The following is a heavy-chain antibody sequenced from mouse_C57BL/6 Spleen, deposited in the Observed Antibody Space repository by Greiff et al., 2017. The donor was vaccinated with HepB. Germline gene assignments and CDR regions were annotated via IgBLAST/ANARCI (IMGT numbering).Heavy chain of an antibody. V-gene: IGHV1-80*01. CDR2: IYPGDGDT. CDR3: ARGGLLLRSHAMDY. Sequence: VQLQESGAELVKPGASVKISCKASGYAFSSYWMNWVKQRPGKGLEWIGQIYPGDGDTNYNGKFKGKATLTADESSSTAYMQLSSLTSEDSAVYFCARGGLLLRSHAMDYWGQGTSVTVSS. D-gene: IGHD1-1*01. J-gene: IGHJ4*01. CDR1: GYAFSSYW.